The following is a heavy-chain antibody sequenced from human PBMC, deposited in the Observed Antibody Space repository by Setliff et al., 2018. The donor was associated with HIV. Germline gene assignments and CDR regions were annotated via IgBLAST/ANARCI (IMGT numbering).Heavy chain of an antibody. CDR3: ARQVTVVVLDDAFDI. J-gene: IGHJ3*02. CDR1: GYSFTYYW. CDR2: IYPIDSDT. V-gene: IGHV5-51*01. D-gene: IGHD2-15*01. Sequence: PGESLKISCKGSGYSFTYYWVGWVRQMPGRGLEWMGIIYPIDSDTRYSPSYQGQVTISADKSINTAYVQWSSLKASDTAMYYCARQVTVVVLDDAFDIWGQGTMVTVSS.